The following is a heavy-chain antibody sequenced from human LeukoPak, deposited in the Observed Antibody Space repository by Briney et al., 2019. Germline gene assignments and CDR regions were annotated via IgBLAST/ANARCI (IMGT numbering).Heavy chain of an antibody. Sequence: GGSLRLSCAASGFTFDDYGMSWVRQAPGKGLEWVTGINWNGGSTGYADSVRGRFTISRANAKNSLYLQMNSLRAKDTALYYCARDRVSSGWSYYFDYWGQGTLVTVSS. CDR3: ARDRVSSGWSYYFDY. CDR2: INWNGGST. V-gene: IGHV3-20*04. D-gene: IGHD6-19*01. CDR1: GFTFDDYG. J-gene: IGHJ4*02.